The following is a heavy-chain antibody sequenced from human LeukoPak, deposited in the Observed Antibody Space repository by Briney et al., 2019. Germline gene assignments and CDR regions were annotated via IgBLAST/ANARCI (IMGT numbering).Heavy chain of an antibody. Sequence: TGGSLRLSCAASGFTFSSYEMNWVRQAPGKGLEWVSYISSSGNTIYYADSVKGRFTISRDNAKNSLYLQMNSLRAEDTAVYYCARDERPRVFDYWGQGTLVTVSS. CDR3: ARDERPRVFDY. CDR1: GFTFSSYE. V-gene: IGHV3-48*03. J-gene: IGHJ4*02. CDR2: ISSSGNTI. D-gene: IGHD6-6*01.